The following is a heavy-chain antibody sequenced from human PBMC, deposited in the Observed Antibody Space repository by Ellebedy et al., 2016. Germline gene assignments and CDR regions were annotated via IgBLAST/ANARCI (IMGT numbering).Heavy chain of an antibody. Sequence: SETLSLXXTVSGGSISTGGYYWSWIRQHPGKGLEWIGYIYYSGSTYYNPSLKSRVTISVDVSKNQFSLKLGSVTAADTAVYFCARGVRGVIVRYDNWGQGILVSVSS. CDR3: ARGVRGVIVRYDN. J-gene: IGHJ4*02. CDR1: GGSISTGGYY. V-gene: IGHV4-31*03. D-gene: IGHD3-10*01. CDR2: IYYSGST.